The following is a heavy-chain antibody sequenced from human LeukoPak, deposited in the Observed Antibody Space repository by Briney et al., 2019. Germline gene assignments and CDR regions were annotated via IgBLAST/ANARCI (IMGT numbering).Heavy chain of an antibody. CDR3: ARESSGPYYFDY. CDR2: IKQDGSEK. V-gene: IGHV3-7*01. Sequence: GGSLRLSCAASGFTLSSYWMSWVRQAPGKGLEWVANIKQDGSEKYYVDSVKGRFTISRDNAKNSLYLQMNSLRAEDTAVYYCARESSGPYYFDYWGQGTLVTVSS. D-gene: IGHD6-19*01. CDR1: GFTLSSYW. J-gene: IGHJ4*02.